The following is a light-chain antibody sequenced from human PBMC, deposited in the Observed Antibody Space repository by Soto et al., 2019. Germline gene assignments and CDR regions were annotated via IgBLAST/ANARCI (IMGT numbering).Light chain of an antibody. CDR1: SSDVGGYNY. CDR2: DVS. V-gene: IGLV2-11*01. CDR3: CSYAGRYTYV. Sequence: LTQPRSVSGSPGQSVTISCTGASSDVGGYNYVSWYQQHPGKAPKLMIYDVSKRPSGVPDRFSGSKSGNTASLTISGLQTEDEADYYCCSYAGRYTYVFGTGTKVTVL. J-gene: IGLJ1*01.